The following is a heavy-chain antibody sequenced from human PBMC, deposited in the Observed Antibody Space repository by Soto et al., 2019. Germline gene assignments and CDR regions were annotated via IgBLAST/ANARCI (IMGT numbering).Heavy chain of an antibody. CDR2: IDPSDSQT. Sequence: GESLKISSKGSGYSFAGYWITWVRQKPGKGLEWMGRIDPSDSQTYYSPSFRGHVTISATKSITTVFLQWSSLSASDTAMYYCARQIYDSDNGPNFQYYFDSWGQGTLVTVSS. CDR1: GYSFAGYW. V-gene: IGHV5-10-1*01. CDR3: ARQIYDSDNGPNFQYYFDS. D-gene: IGHD3-16*01. J-gene: IGHJ4*02.